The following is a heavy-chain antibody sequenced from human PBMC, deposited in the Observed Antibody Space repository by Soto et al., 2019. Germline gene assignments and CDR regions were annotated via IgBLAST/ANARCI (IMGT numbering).Heavy chain of an antibody. CDR2: IYSGGYT. J-gene: IGHJ4*02. CDR3: GTPAGGGGY. CDR1: GFTVSNNY. Sequence: EVQLVESGGGLIQPGGSLRLSCAVSGFTVSNNYMSWVRQAPGKGLEGVSVIYSGGYTAYGDSVKGRFTISRDNSKNTLLFQKKSRGADDPGVFSGGTPAGGGGYWGQGTLVTVSS. V-gene: IGHV3-53*01. D-gene: IGHD3-10*01.